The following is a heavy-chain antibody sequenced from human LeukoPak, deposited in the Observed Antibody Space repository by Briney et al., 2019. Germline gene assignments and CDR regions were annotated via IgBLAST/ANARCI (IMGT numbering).Heavy chain of an antibody. Sequence: SETLSLTCSVSGDSITRSSYYWSWIRQPPGKGLEWIGYIYYSGSTKYNPSLESRVTISVDTSKNQFSLKLSSVTAADTAVYYCERVYPHGYSDYWGQGILVTVSS. CDR2: IYYSGST. CDR1: GDSITRSSYY. CDR3: ERVYPHGYSDY. J-gene: IGHJ4*02. V-gene: IGHV4-61*01. D-gene: IGHD5-18*01.